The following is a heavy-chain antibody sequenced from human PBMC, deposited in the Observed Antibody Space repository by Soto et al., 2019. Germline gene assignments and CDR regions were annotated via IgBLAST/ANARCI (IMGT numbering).Heavy chain of an antibody. V-gene: IGHV1-8*01. CDR3: ARVPDLGYCSCSGGSCYRFDY. CDR1: GYTFTSHD. D-gene: IGHD2-15*01. Sequence: ASVKVSCKASGYTFTSHDINWVRQATGQGLEWMGWMNPKSGNSGFAQKFQGRVTMTRDTSINMAYLELSSLRSDDTAVYYCARVPDLGYCSCSGGSCYRFDYWGQG. J-gene: IGHJ4*02. CDR2: MNPKSGNS.